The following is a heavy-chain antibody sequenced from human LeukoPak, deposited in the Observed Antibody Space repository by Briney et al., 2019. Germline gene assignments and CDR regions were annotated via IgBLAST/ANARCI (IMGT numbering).Heavy chain of an antibody. Sequence: ASVKVSCKASGGTFSSYAISWVRQAPGQGLEWMGRIIPILGIANYAQKFQGRVTITADKSTSTAYVELSSLRSEDTAVYYCARGVTIFGVYGVFDPWGQGTLVTVSS. CDR3: ARGVTIFGVYGVFDP. CDR1: GGTFSSYA. CDR2: IIPILGIA. V-gene: IGHV1-69*04. D-gene: IGHD3-3*01. J-gene: IGHJ5*02.